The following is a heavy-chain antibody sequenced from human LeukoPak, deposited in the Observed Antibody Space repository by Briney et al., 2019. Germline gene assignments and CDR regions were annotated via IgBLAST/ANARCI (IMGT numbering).Heavy chain of an antibody. CDR1: GGSISSSSYY. CDR3: ARKKTYGSSTSCYNGERDY. J-gene: IGHJ4*02. Sequence: SETLSLTCTVSGGSISSSSYYWGWIRQPPGQGLEWIGSIYYSGSTYYNPSLKSRVTISVDTCKNQFSLKLSSVTAADTAGDYCARKKTYGSSTSCYNGERDYWGEGTLVTVSS. CDR2: IYYSGST. V-gene: IGHV4-39*07. D-gene: IGHD2-2*02.